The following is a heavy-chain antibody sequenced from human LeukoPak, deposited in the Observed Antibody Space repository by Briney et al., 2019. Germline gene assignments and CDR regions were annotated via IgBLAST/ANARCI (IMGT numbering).Heavy chain of an antibody. CDR3: ATAVWFGELEGDY. CDR2: FDPEDGEK. Sequence: ASVKVSCKVSGYTLTELSMHWVRQAPGKGLEWMGGFDPEDGEKMYAKKFQGRVTMTEDTSTDTAYMGLSSLRSEDTAVYYCATAVWFGELEGDYWGQGTLVTVSS. D-gene: IGHD3-10*01. V-gene: IGHV1-24*01. J-gene: IGHJ4*02. CDR1: GYTLTELS.